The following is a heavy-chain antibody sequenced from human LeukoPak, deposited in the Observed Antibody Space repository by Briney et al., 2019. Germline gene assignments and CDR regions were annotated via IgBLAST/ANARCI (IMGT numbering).Heavy chain of an antibody. D-gene: IGHD1-26*01. CDR2: ISSSGSTI. CDR3: ARVRYRGSYYLDY. CDR1: GFTFSDYD. Sequence: GGSLRLSCAASGFTFSDYDMSWIRQAPGKGREGGSYISSSGSTIYYADSAKGRFTISRDNAKNSLYLQMNSLRAKDTAVYYCARVRYRGSYYLDYWGQGTLVTVSS. V-gene: IGHV3-11*04. J-gene: IGHJ4*02.